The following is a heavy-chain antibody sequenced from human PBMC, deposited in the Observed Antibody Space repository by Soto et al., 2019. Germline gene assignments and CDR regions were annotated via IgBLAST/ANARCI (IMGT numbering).Heavy chain of an antibody. Sequence: PGESLKISCKGSGYSFTSYWIGCVRQMPGKGLEWMGIIYPGDSDTRYSPSFQGQVTTSADKSISTAYLQWSSLKASDTAMYYCARPGGDGYNVAVDFDYWGQGTLVTVSS. CDR2: IYPGDSDT. V-gene: IGHV5-51*01. CDR1: GYSFTSYW. D-gene: IGHD2-21*01. J-gene: IGHJ4*02. CDR3: ARPGGDGYNVAVDFDY.